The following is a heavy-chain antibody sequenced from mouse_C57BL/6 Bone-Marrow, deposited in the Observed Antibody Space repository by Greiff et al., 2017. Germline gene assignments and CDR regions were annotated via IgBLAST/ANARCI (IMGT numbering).Heavy chain of an antibody. J-gene: IGHJ1*03. V-gene: IGHV7-3*01. CDR3: ARYPTAGYFDV. D-gene: IGHD1-2*01. CDR1: GFTFTDYY. CDR2: IRNKANGYTT. Sequence: EVKVVESGGGLVQPGGSLSLSCAASGFTFTDYYMSWVRQPPGKALEWLGCIRNKANGYTTESSASVKGRFTISRDNSQSILYLQMNALRAEDSATYYCARYPTAGYFDVWGTGTTVTVSS.